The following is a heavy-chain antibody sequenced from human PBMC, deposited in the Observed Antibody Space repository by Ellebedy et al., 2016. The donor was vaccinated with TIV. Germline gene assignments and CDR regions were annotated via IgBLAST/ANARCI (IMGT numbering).Heavy chain of an antibody. D-gene: IGHD2-2*01. V-gene: IGHV4-34*01. Sequence: SETLSLXCAVYVGSFSGYYWTWIRQSPGKGLEWIGEIDQGGSSNYNPSLKSRVTISVDTSKNQFSLRLNSVTAADTAVYYCARGRTAAVTKPKYFDYWGQGALVTVSS. J-gene: IGHJ4*02. CDR2: IDQGGSS. CDR1: VGSFSGYY. CDR3: ARGRTAAVTKPKYFDY.